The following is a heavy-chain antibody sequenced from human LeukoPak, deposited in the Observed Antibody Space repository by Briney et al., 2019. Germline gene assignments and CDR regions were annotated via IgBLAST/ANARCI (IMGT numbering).Heavy chain of an antibody. J-gene: IGHJ4*02. D-gene: IGHD3-3*01. V-gene: IGHV4-34*01. CDR1: GGSFSGYY. Sequence: SETLSLTCAVYGGSFSGYYWSWIRQPPGKGLEWIGEINHSGSTNYNPSLKSRVTISVDTSKNQFSLKLSSVTAADTAVYYCARGRFLEWSFASVDYYFDYWGQGTLVTVSS. CDR3: ARGRFLEWSFASVDYYFDY. CDR2: INHSGST.